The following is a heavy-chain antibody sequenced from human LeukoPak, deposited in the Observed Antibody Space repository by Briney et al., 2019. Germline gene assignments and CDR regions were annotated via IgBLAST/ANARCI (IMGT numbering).Heavy chain of an antibody. J-gene: IGHJ4*02. V-gene: IGHV4-59*01. Sequence: PSETLSLNCSVSGFSISSYYWNLVRQAPGKGLEWICFISNSGITDYNPALKGRVTISRDTSKNQFSLKLNSVTPADTAVYYCARVGYYDSGSYYRDFFEYWGQGDLVTVSS. CDR3: ARVGYYDSGSYYRDFFEY. CDR2: ISNSGIT. D-gene: IGHD3-10*01. CDR1: GFSISSYY.